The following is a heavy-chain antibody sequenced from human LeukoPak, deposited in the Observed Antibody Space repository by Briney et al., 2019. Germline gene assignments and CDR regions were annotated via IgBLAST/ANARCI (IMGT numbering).Heavy chain of an antibody. V-gene: IGHV1-2*04. CDR3: ARVVAGTSAFDY. D-gene: IGHD6-19*01. J-gene: IGHJ4*02. CDR2: INPNSGGT. Sequence: ASVKVSCKASGYTFTGYYMHWVRQAPGQGLEWMGWINPNSGGTNYAQKFQGWVTMTRDTPISTAYMELSRLRSDDTAVYYCARVVAGTSAFDYWGQGTLVTVSS. CDR1: GYTFTGYY.